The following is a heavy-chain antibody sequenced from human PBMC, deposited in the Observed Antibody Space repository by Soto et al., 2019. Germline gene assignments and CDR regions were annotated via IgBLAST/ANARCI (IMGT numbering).Heavy chain of an antibody. V-gene: IGHV4-34*01. J-gene: IGHJ4*02. CDR3: ARGFLEWLYPYYFDY. CDR2: INHSGST. D-gene: IGHD3-3*01. Sequence: QVQLQPWGPGLLKPSETLSLTCAVYGGSFSGYYWSWIRQPPGKGLEWTGEINHSGSTNYNPSRKSRVTISVDTSKNQFSLKLSSVTAADTAVYYCARGFLEWLYPYYFDYWGQGTLVPVSS. CDR1: GGSFSGYY.